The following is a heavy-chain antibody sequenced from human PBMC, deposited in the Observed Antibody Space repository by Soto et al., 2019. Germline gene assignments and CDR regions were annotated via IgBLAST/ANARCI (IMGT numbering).Heavy chain of an antibody. J-gene: IGHJ6*03. Sequence: GGSLRLSCAASGFTVSSNYMSWVRQAPGKGLEWVSVIYSAGSTYYADSVKGRFTISRYNSKNTLYLQMNSLRAEDTAVYYCARVAVVPAAHHYYYYYYMDVWGKGTTVTVSS. CDR2: IYSAGST. D-gene: IGHD2-2*01. V-gene: IGHV3-66*01. CDR3: ARVAVVPAAHHYYYYYYMDV. CDR1: GFTVSSNY.